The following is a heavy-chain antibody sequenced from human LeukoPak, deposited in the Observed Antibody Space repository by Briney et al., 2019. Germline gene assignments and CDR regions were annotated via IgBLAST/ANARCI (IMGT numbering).Heavy chain of an antibody. CDR1: GFTFSGYA. D-gene: IGHD3-22*01. V-gene: IGHV3-64*02. CDR3: ARAITYYSDSSAYYCLDY. J-gene: IGHJ4*02. CDR2: ITINGGST. Sequence: GGSLRLSCAASGFTFSGYAMHWVRQAPGKGLQYVSAITINGGSTHYADSVMGRFTISRDNSKNTLYLQMGSLRAEDMAVYHCARAITYYSDSSAYYCLDYWGQGTLVTVSS.